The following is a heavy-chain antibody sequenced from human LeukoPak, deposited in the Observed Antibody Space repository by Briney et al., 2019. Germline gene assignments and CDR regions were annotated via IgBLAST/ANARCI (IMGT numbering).Heavy chain of an antibody. D-gene: IGHD4-17*01. J-gene: IGHJ4*02. V-gene: IGHV1-18*04. Sequence: GASVKVSCKASGYTFTNHAIHWVRRAPGQGLEWMGRVSAYNGNTKYSQKFQGRVTMTTDTSTNTAYMEFLSLRYDDSAIYYCARGVSVTTPYLDSWGQGTLVTVSS. CDR3: ARGVSVTTPYLDS. CDR1: GYTFTNHA. CDR2: VSAYNGNT.